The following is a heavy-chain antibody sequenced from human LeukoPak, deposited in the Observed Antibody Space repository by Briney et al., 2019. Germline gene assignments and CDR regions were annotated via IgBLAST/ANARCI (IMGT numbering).Heavy chain of an antibody. CDR3: ARSHTPQYYYDSSGLYY. D-gene: IGHD3-22*01. J-gene: IGHJ4*02. V-gene: IGHV4-34*01. Sequence: SETLSLTCAVYGGSFSGYYWSWIRQPPGKGLEWIGEINHSGSTNYNPSLKSRVTISVDTSKNQFSLKLSSVTAADTAVYYCARSHTPQYYYDSSGLYYWGQGTLVTVSS. CDR1: GGSFSGYY. CDR2: INHSGST.